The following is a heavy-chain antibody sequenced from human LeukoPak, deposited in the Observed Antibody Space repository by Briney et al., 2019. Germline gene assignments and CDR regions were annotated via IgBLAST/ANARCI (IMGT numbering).Heavy chain of an antibody. CDR1: GFTFSSYE. V-gene: IGHV3-48*03. CDR2: ISSSGSTI. CDR3: ARTLSWFGELTLDY. J-gene: IGHJ4*02. D-gene: IGHD3-10*01. Sequence: PGGSLRLSCAASGFTFSSYEMNWVRQAPGKGLEWVSYISSSGSTIYYADSVKGRFTISRDNAKNSLYLQMNSLRAEDTAVYYCARTLSWFGELTLDYWGQGTLVTVSS.